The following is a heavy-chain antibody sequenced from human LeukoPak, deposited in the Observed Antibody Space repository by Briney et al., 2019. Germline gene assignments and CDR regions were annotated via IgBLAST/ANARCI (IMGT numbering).Heavy chain of an antibody. V-gene: IGHV3-11*01. CDR2: ISSSGSTI. CDR1: GFTLSDYY. Sequence: GGSLKLSCEASGFTLSDYYMSWIRQAPGKGLEWVSYISSSGSTIYYADSVKGRFTISRDNAKNSLYLQMNSLRAEDTAVYYCARASHLEVAGCDYWGQGTLVTVSS. J-gene: IGHJ4*02. CDR3: ARASHLEVAGCDY. D-gene: IGHD6-19*01.